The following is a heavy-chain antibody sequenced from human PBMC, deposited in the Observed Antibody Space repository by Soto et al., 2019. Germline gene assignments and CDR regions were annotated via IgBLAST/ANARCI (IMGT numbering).Heavy chain of an antibody. V-gene: IGHV6-1*01. Sequence: SQTLSLTCAISGDSVSSNSAAWNWVRQSPSRGLEWLGRTYYRSKWYNDYAVSVKSRITINPDTSKNQFSLQLNSVTPEDTAVYYCARDRGDSSSSPLSYYYYGMDVWGQGTTVTVSS. CDR2: TYYRSKWYN. CDR3: ARDRGDSSSSPLSYYYYGMDV. CDR1: GDSVSSNSAA. D-gene: IGHD6-6*01. J-gene: IGHJ6*02.